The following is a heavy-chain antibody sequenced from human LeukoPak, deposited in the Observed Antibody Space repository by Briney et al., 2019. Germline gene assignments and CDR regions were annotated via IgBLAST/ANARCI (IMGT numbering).Heavy chain of an antibody. D-gene: IGHD5-24*01. Sequence: KPSETLSLTCGVYGGSFSDYYWTWIRHSPGKGVEWIGESSHNEGTHSNPSLKSRVTMSLDTSKNQFYLNLNSVTAADTAAYYCARGTDAYKLGNIWGQGTLVTVSP. J-gene: IGHJ4*02. V-gene: IGHV4-34*01. CDR1: GGSFSDYY. CDR2: SSHNEGT. CDR3: ARGTDAYKLGNI.